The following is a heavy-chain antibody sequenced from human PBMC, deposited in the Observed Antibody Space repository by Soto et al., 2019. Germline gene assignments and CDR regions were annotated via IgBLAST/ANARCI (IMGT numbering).Heavy chain of an antibody. J-gene: IGHJ4*02. CDR3: GRLEGLATISYYFDY. Sequence: SGNPSLTCTLFGGSVHSSSFYWGWGRPPPGKGLEWIGSVYYSGSTYYNPSLESRVTISVDKSKNQFSLKLMSLSAADTAVYYCGRLEGLATISYYFDYWGQGALVTVSS. V-gene: IGHV4-39*01. CDR2: VYYSGST. CDR1: GGSVHSSSFY. D-gene: IGHD3-9*01.